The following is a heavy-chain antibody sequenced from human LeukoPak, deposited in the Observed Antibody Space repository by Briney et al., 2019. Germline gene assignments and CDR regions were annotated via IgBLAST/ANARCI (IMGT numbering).Heavy chain of an antibody. J-gene: IGHJ6*02. D-gene: IGHD5-24*01. CDR3: ARHEGWLQSDYYYGMDV. CDR2: IYYSGST. CDR1: GVSISSYY. Sequence: SETLSLTCTVSGVSISSYYWNWIRQPPGKGLEWIGYIYYSGSTNYNPSLRSRVTISVDTPKNQFSLKLSSVTAADTAVYYCARHEGWLQSDYYYGMDVWGQGTTVTVSS. V-gene: IGHV4-59*01.